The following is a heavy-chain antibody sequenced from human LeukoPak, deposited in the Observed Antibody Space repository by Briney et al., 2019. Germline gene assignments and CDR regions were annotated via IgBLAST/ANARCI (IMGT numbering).Heavy chain of an antibody. D-gene: IGHD3-16*01. V-gene: IGHV3-21*01. CDR1: GFTFSSYS. CDR3: ARSLIPGRWYFDL. J-gene: IGHJ2*01. CDR2: ISTGSSYI. Sequence: GGSLRLSCAASGFTFSSYSMNWVRQAPGTGLEWVSSISTGSSYIYYADSVKGRFTISRDNPMNTLYLQMNGLRPDDTAVYYCARSLIPGRWYFDLWGRGTLVTVSS.